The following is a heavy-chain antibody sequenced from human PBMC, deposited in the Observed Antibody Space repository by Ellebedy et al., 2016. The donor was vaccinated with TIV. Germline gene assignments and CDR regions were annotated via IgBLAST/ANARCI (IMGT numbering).Heavy chain of an antibody. CDR3: ARPMFYYHYYMDV. J-gene: IGHJ6*03. CDR1: GFVFKSYI. Sequence: GESLKISXTASGFVFKSYIMNWVRQAPGKGLEWVASISDRNSKRFYSDSVKGRFIISRDDATSSLFLEMNTLRVEDTAVYYCARPMFYYHYYMDVWGKGTTVIV. V-gene: IGHV3-21*01. D-gene: IGHD3-10*02. CDR2: ISDRNSKR.